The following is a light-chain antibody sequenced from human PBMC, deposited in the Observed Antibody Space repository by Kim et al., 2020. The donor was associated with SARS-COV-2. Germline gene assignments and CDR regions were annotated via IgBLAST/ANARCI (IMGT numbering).Light chain of an antibody. V-gene: IGLV3-19*01. Sequence: ALSTTASITGKGDSRRSYYATWYQQKPGKAPIVVIYGKNNRPSGISDRFSGSSSGNTASLTITGTQAGDEADYYCNSRDSNDKVVFGGGTQLTVL. CDR1: SRRSYY. CDR2: GKN. J-gene: IGLJ2*01. CDR3: NSRDSNDKVV.